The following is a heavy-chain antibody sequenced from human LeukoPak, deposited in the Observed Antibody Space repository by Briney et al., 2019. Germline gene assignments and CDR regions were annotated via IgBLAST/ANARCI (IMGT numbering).Heavy chain of an antibody. CDR1: GFTFSSYS. D-gene: IGHD3-3*01. CDR3: AKPHYYDFWSGYYLGGGVFDY. Sequence: PGGSLRLSCAASGFTFSSYSMNWVRQAPGKGLEWVSSISSSSSYIYYADSVKGRFTISRDNAKNSLYLQMNSLRAEDTAVYYCAKPHYYDFWSGYYLGGGVFDYWGQGTLVTVSS. V-gene: IGHV3-21*01. J-gene: IGHJ4*02. CDR2: ISSSSSYI.